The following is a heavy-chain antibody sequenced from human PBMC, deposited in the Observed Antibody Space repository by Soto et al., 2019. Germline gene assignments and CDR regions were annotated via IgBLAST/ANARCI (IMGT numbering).Heavy chain of an antibody. CDR1: RYTFTSCN. Sequence: ASVEVTCKDPRYTFTSCNIYWVRQATGQGLEWMGWMNPNSGNTGYAQKFQDRITLTRDTSITTACMELSSLRSDDTAVYFCVRYGVAATYWGQGTQVTV. CDR3: VRYGVAATY. CDR2: MNPNSGNT. V-gene: IGHV1-8*01. D-gene: IGHD2-8*01. J-gene: IGHJ4*02.